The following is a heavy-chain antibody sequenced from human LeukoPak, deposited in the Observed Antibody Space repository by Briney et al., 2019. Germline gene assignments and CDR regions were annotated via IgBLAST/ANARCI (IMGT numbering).Heavy chain of an antibody. Sequence: GRSLRLSCAASGFPFSSYAIHWLRQAPGKGLEWVAVIWFDGGKIYYADSVKGRFTISRDNSKNTVFLQMNSLRVEDTAVYHCARDFTNIRGGGYFDNWGQGTLVTVSS. CDR1: GFPFSSYA. V-gene: IGHV3-33*01. D-gene: IGHD2/OR15-2a*01. J-gene: IGHJ4*02. CDR2: IWFDGGKI. CDR3: ARDFTNIRGGGYFDN.